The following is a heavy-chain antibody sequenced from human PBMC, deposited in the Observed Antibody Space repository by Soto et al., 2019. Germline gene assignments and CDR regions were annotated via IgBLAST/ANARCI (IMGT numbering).Heavy chain of an antibody. CDR3: AHKGRAVEGSNFDF. CDR1: GFTFSSYG. D-gene: IGHD1-26*01. V-gene: IGHV3-30*03. Sequence: QVQLVESGGGVVQPGRSLRLSCAASGFTFSSYGMHWVRQAPGKGLEWVAVISYDGSNKYYADSVKGRFTISRDNSKNPLYLQMNSQRAEDTAVYYCAHKGRAVEGSNFDFWGQGTLVTVSS. J-gene: IGHJ4*02. CDR2: ISYDGSNK.